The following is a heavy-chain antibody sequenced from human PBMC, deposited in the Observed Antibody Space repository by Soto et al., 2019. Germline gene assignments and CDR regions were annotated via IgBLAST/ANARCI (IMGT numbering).Heavy chain of an antibody. CDR2: ISGSVTST. J-gene: IGHJ4*02. D-gene: IGHD3-9*01. V-gene: IGHV3-23*01. CDR1: GFSFSSYA. CDR3: AKDMMDILTGYAQGPFEY. Sequence: GWSLRLSCAASGFSFSSYAMSLARQAPGKGLEWVSSISGSVTSTYYADSVKGRFTISRDRSKNTLYLQMNSLRAEDTAVYYCAKDMMDILTGYAQGPFEYWGKGTLVTVSS.